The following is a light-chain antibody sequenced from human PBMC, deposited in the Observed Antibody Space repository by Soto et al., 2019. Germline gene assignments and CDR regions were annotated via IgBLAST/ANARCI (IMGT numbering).Light chain of an antibody. J-gene: IGLJ1*01. Sequence: SVLTEPASVCGSPGQSITISCTGTSSDVGGYNYVSWYQQHPGKAPKLMIYDVSNRPSGVSYRFSGSKSGNTASLTISGLQAEDEADYYCSSYTTSSTLVFGTGTKVTVL. V-gene: IGLV2-14*01. CDR2: DVS. CDR1: SSDVGGYNY. CDR3: SSYTTSSTLV.